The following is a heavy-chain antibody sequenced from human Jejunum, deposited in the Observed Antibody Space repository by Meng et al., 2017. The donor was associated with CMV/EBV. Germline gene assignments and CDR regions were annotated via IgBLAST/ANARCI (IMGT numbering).Heavy chain of an antibody. V-gene: IGHV4-4*07. D-gene: IGHD3-22*01. CDR3: ARSGYYYDTTGYSPFDY. J-gene: IGHJ4*02. CDR2: IYTNGRA. CDR1: GSSLTNFY. Sequence: VRVGEPGPGLLGSAETLSLTCSVPGSSLTNFYWNWIRQTAGKGLEWIGRIYTNGRAIYHPSLVSRVTISEDTSKNQFSLRLTSVTAADTAVYYCARSGYYYDTTGYSPFDYWGQGALVTVSS.